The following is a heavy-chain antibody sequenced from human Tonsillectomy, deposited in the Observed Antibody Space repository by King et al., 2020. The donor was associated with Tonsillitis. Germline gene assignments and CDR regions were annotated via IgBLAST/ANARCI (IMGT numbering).Heavy chain of an antibody. CDR3: AKVISVSTAFDF. V-gene: IGHV3-30*02. CDR1: GFTFSSYG. Sequence: VQLVESGGGVVQPGGTLRLSCAASGFTFSSYGMHWVSQDPGKGLEWVALMRNDGTNSYYADSVKGRFTISRDNSKNTLYLQMNSLRAEDTAVYYCAKVISVSTAFDFWGQGTLVTVSS. CDR2: MRNDGTNS. J-gene: IGHJ4*02. D-gene: IGHD4-17*01.